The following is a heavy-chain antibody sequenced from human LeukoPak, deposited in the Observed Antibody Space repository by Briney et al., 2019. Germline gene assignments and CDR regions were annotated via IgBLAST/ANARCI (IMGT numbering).Heavy chain of an antibody. Sequence: PSETLSLTCAVSGYSISSGYYWGWIRQPPGKGLEWIGSIYHSGSTYYNPSLKSRVTISVDTPKNQFSLKLSSVTAADTAVYYCARTTYYYDTTLFDWGQGTLVTVSS. CDR1: GYSISSGYY. J-gene: IGHJ4*02. CDR2: IYHSGST. D-gene: IGHD3-22*01. CDR3: ARTTYYYDTTLFD. V-gene: IGHV4-38-2*01.